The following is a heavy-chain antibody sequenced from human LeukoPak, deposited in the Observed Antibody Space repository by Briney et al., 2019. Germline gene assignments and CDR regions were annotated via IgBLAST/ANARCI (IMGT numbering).Heavy chain of an antibody. CDR1: GFMFDDYD. D-gene: IGHD3-10*02. Sequence: GGSLRLSCVASGFMFDDYDMSWVRQAPGKGLEWVSYISSSGSTIYYADSVKGRFTISRDNAKNSLYLQMNSLRAEDTAVYYCAELGITMIGGVWGKGTTVTISS. V-gene: IGHV3-48*03. J-gene: IGHJ6*04. CDR3: AELGITMIGGV. CDR2: ISSSGSTI.